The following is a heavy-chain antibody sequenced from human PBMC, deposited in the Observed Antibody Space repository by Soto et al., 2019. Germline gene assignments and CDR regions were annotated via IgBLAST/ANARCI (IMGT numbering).Heavy chain of an antibody. J-gene: IGHJ4*02. Sequence: QVLLVQSGAEVKKPGASVKVSCKASGYTFNSYGVSRVRQAPGQGLEWMGWISAYNGNTKYSQNLQGRVTMTIDTTTSSAYLEVRSLRSDDTAIYYCARYFWSGQLPFYFDQWGQGTLVTVSS. V-gene: IGHV1-18*01. CDR3: ARYFWSGQLPFYFDQ. CDR2: ISAYNGNT. CDR1: GYTFNSYG. D-gene: IGHD3-3*01.